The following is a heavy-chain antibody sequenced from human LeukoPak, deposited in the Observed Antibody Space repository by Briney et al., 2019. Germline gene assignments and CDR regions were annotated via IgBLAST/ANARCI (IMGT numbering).Heavy chain of an antibody. CDR1: GGSISSSSYY. V-gene: IGHV4-39*07. D-gene: IGHD5-18*01. CDR3: ARIRVRYRGYSYGNRGHFDY. J-gene: IGHJ4*02. CDR2: IYYSGST. Sequence: SETLSLTCTVSGGSISSSSYYWGWIRQPPGKGLEWIGSIYYSGSTYYNPSLKSRVTISVDTSKNQFSLKLSSVTAADTAVYYCARIRVRYRGYSYGNRGHFDYWGQGTLVTVSS.